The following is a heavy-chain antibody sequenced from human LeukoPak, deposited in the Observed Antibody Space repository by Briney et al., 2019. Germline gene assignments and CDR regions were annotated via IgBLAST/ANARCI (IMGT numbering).Heavy chain of an antibody. V-gene: IGHV4-30-2*01. Sequence: PSQTLSLTCTVSGGSISSGGYYWSWIRQPPGKGLEWIGYIYHSGSTYYNPSLKSRVTISVDTSKNQFSLKLSSVTAADTAVYYCARHGGRQQLVPYYWGQGTLVTVSS. CDR3: ARHGGRQQLVPYY. CDR1: GGSISSGGYY. CDR2: IYHSGST. D-gene: IGHD6-13*01. J-gene: IGHJ4*02.